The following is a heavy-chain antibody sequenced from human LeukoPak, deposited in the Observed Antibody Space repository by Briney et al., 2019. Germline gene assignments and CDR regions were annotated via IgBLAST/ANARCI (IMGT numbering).Heavy chain of an antibody. CDR3: ARDLRGSGSSDY. CDR1: GFTLSSYS. Sequence: GGSLRLSCAASGFTLSSYSMNWVRQAPGKGLEWFSSISSSSSYIYYADSVKGRFTISRDNAKNSLYLQMNSRRAEDTAVYYCARDLRGSGSSDYGGQGTLVTVSS. D-gene: IGHD3-10*01. CDR2: ISSSSSYI. J-gene: IGHJ4*02. V-gene: IGHV3-21*01.